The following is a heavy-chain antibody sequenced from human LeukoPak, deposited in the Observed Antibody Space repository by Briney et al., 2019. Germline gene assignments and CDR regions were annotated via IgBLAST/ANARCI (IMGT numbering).Heavy chain of an antibody. D-gene: IGHD2/OR15-2a*01. J-gene: IGHJ4*02. CDR3: VSFYETY. CDR1: GNYW. Sequence: GGSLRLSCAASGNYWMHWVRQATGKGLVWVSHINSDGSWTSYADSVKGRFTISKDNAKNTVYLQMNSLRAEDTAVYYWVSFYETYWGRGTLVTVSS. CDR2: INSDGSWT. V-gene: IGHV3-74*01.